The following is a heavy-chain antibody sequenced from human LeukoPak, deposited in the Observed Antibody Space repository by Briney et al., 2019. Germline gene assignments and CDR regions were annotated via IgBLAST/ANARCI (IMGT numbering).Heavy chain of an antibody. J-gene: IGHJ2*01. CDR1: AFTFSSYA. Sequence: GGSLRLSCAASAFTFSSYAMSWVRQAPGKGLEWVSAISGSGGSTYYADSVKGRFTISRDNAKNSLYLQMNSLRAEDTAVYYCARDIGQDFDLWGRGTLVTVSS. CDR2: ISGSGGST. D-gene: IGHD3-10*01. CDR3: ARDIGQDFDL. V-gene: IGHV3-23*01.